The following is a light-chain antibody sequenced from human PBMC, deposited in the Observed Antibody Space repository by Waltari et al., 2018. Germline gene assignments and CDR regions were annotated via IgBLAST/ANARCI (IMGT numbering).Light chain of an antibody. Sequence: QSVLTQPPSVSAAPGQRVTIPCSGGSSNIGNNYVSWYRQFPGTAPKHLIYEHTGRPSGIAGLFSGSKSGTSATLDITGLQAGDEADYYCGTWDSSLSGAVFGGGTHLTVL. J-gene: IGLJ7*01. CDR2: EHT. CDR1: SSNIGNNY. CDR3: GTWDSSLSGAV. V-gene: IGLV1-51*02.